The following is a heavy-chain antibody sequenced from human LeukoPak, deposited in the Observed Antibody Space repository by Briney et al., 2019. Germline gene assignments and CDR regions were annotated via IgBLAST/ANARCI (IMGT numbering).Heavy chain of an antibody. CDR2: FDPEDGET. D-gene: IGHD1-26*01. CDR1: GYTLTELS. J-gene: IGHJ4*02. Sequence: GASVKVSCKVSGYTLTELSMHWVRQAPGKGLEWMGGFDPEDGETIYAQKFQGRVTMTEDTSTDTAYMEVSRLRSDDTAVYYCATMGATNFDHWGQGTLVTVSS. V-gene: IGHV1-24*01. CDR3: ATMGATNFDH.